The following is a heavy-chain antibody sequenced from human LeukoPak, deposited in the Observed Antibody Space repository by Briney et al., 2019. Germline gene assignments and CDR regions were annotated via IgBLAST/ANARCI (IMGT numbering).Heavy chain of an antibody. CDR3: ARDPYYYDSSGYYEV. CDR1: GFTFSSYV. D-gene: IGHD3-22*01. Sequence: GGSLRLSCADSGFTFSSYVMSWVRQAPGKGLEWVSAISGNGRDTHYPDSVKGRFTISRDNSKNTVYLQMNSLRAEDTAVYYCARDPYYYDSSGYYEVWGQGTLVTVSS. V-gene: IGHV3-23*01. J-gene: IGHJ4*02. CDR2: ISGNGRDT.